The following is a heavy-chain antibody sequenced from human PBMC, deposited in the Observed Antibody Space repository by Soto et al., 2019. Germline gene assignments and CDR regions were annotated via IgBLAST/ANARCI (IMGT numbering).Heavy chain of an antibody. J-gene: IGHJ3*02. CDR3: AKDIKTGCSGGSCYSFAFDI. CDR1: GFTFDDYA. D-gene: IGHD2-15*01. Sequence: GGSLRLSCAASGFTFDDYAMHWVRQAPGKGLEWVSGISWNSGSIGYADSVKGRFTISRDNAKNSLYLQMNSLRAEDTALYYCAKDIKTGCSGGSCYSFAFDIWGQGTMVTVSS. V-gene: IGHV3-9*01. CDR2: ISWNSGSI.